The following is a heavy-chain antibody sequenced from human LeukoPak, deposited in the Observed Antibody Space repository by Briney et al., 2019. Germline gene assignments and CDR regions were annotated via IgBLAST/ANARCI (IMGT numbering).Heavy chain of an antibody. CDR1: GFSFSSFW. V-gene: IGHV3-74*01. Sequence: PGGSLRLSCAASGFSFSSFWMHWVRQAPGKGLVWVSRINGDGSSTNYADSVKGRFTISRDNAEDTLYLQMNSLRAEDTAVYYCAASPNTSADYWGQGTLVTVSS. CDR3: AASPNTSADY. D-gene: IGHD2/OR15-2a*01. CDR2: INGDGSST. J-gene: IGHJ4*02.